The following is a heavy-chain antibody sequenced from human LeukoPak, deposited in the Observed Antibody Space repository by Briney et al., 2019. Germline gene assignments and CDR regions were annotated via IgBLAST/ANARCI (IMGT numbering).Heavy chain of an antibody. CDR2: IYYSGST. CDR3: ARVYGSGSYFLFDY. Sequence: SETLSLTCTVSGGSISSGGYYWSWIRQHPGKGLEWIGYIYYSGSTYYNPSLKSRVTISVDTSKNQFSLKLGSVTAADTAVYYCARVYGSGSYFLFDYWGQGTLVTVSS. D-gene: IGHD3-10*01. V-gene: IGHV4-31*03. J-gene: IGHJ4*02. CDR1: GGSISSGGYY.